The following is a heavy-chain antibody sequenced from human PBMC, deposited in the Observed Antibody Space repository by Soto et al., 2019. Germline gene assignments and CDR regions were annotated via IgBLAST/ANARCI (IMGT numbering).Heavy chain of an antibody. CDR1: GYTFTSYD. CDR2: MNPNSGNT. J-gene: IGHJ4*02. CDR3: ARVPTGDGSDY. Sequence: ASVKVSCKASGYTFTSYDFNWVLQAPGQGLEWMGWMNPNSGNTAYAQKLQGRVTMTRDTSIGTAYMELSSLRSEDTAVYYCARVPTGDGSDYWGQGTLVTVSS. D-gene: IGHD7-27*01. V-gene: IGHV1-8*01.